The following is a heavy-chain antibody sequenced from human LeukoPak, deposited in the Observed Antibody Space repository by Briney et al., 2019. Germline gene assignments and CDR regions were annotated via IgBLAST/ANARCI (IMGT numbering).Heavy chain of an antibody. CDR1: GFTFSSYG. D-gene: IGHD3-10*01. CDR3: ARGRITMVRGVPDY. V-gene: IGHV3-30*03. Sequence: GRSLRLSCAASGFTFSSYGMHWVRQAPGKGLEWVAVISYDGSNKYYADSVKGRFTISRDNAKNSLYLQMNSLRAEDTAVYYCARGRITMVRGVPDYWGQGTLVTVSS. CDR2: ISYDGSNK. J-gene: IGHJ4*02.